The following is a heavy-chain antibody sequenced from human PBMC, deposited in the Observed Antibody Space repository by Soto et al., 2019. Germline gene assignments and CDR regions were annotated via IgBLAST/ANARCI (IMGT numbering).Heavy chain of an antibody. CDR2: ISGSGGST. V-gene: IGHV3-23*01. J-gene: IGHJ4*02. Sequence: SLRLSCAGSGFTFSRYSMSWVRQAPGKGLEWVSAISGSGGSTYYADSVKGRFTISRDNSKNTLYLQMNSLRAEDTAVYYCAKSANIVVVPAANAYWGQGTLVTVSS. D-gene: IGHD2-2*01. CDR1: GFTFSRYS. CDR3: AKSANIVVVPAANAY.